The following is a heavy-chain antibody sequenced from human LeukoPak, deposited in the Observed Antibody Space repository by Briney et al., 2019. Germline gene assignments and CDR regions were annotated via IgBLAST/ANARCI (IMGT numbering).Heavy chain of an antibody. D-gene: IGHD6-13*01. CDR2: INHSGST. CDR3: ARGPPYSSDN. J-gene: IGHJ4*02. Sequence: SETLPLTCAVYGGSFSGYYWSWIRQPPGKGLEWIGEINHSGSTNYNPSLKSRVTISVDTSKNQFSLKLSSVTAADTAVYYCARGPPYSSDNWGQGTLATVSS. CDR1: GGSFSGYY. V-gene: IGHV4-34*01.